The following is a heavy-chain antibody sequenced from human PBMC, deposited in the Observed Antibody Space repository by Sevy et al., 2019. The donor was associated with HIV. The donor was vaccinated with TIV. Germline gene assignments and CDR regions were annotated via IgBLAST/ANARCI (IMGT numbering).Heavy chain of an antibody. V-gene: IGHV3-15*01. CDR3: STDPIILLLVTDGKDV. D-gene: IGHD2-8*02. CDR2: IKSRPDGGTT. Sequence: GGSLRLSCEASGFTFTYAWMTWVRQAPGKGLEWVGHIKSRPDGGTTDYAAPVKGRFTISRDDSKNTLYLQMNSLKIEDTAVYYCSTDPIILLLVTDGKDVWGQGTTVTVSS. J-gene: IGHJ6*02. CDR1: GFTFTYAW.